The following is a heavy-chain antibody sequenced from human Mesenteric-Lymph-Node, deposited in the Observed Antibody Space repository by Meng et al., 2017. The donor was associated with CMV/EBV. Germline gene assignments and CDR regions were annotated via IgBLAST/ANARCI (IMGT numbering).Heavy chain of an antibody. CDR3: ARRWEGLTWFDY. J-gene: IGHJ4*02. D-gene: IGHD1-26*01. CDR1: GGTFSSYA. CDR2: IIPILGIA. V-gene: IGHV1-69*10. Sequence: SVKVSCKASGGTFSSYAISWVRQAPGQGLEWMGGIIPILGIANYAQKFQGRVTMTRNTSISTAYMELSSLRSEDTAVYYCARRWEGLTWFDYWGQGTLVTVSS.